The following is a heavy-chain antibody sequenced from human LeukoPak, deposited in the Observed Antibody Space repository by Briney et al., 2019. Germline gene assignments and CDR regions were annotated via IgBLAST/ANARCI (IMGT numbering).Heavy chain of an antibody. J-gene: IGHJ6*04. CDR1: GFTFSDSY. CDR3: ARDVGGSGIYYYNYGMDV. D-gene: IGHD3-10*01. Sequence: NTGRSLRLSCAASGFTFSDSYMSWIRQAPGKGLEWVSYISSSSSYTNYADSVKGRFTISRDNAKSSLYLQMNSLRAEDTAVYYCARDVGGSGIYYYNYGMDVWGKGTTVTVSS. V-gene: IGHV3-11*06. CDR2: ISSSSSYT.